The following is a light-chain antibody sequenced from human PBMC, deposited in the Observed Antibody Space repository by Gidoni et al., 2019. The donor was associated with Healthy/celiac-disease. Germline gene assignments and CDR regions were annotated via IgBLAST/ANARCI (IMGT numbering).Light chain of an antibody. CDR2: DAS. V-gene: IGKV1-33*01. Sequence: DIQMTPSPSSLSASVGDRVTITCQASQDISNYLNWYQQKPGKAPKLLIYDASNLETGVPSRFSGSGSGTDFTFTISSLQPEDIATYYCQQYDNLYTFXXXTKLEIK. CDR3: QQYDNLYT. J-gene: IGKJ2*01. CDR1: QDISNY.